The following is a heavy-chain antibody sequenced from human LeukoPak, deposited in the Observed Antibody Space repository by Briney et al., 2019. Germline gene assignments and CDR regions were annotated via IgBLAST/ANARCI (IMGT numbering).Heavy chain of an antibody. D-gene: IGHD5-18*01. CDR1: GGTFSSYA. CDR2: IIPIFGTA. J-gene: IGHJ4*02. CDR3: ARGIRDYYFDY. Sequence: ASVKVSCKASGGTFSSYAIGWVRRAPGQGLEWMGRIIPIFGTANYAQKFQGRVTITTDESTSTAYMELSSLRSEDTAVYYCARGIRDYYFDYWGQGTLVTVSS. V-gene: IGHV1-69*05.